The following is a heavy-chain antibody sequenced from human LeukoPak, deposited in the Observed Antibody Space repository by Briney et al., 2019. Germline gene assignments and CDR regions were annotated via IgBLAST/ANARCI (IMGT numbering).Heavy chain of an antibody. CDR2: ISSSSSYI. J-gene: IGHJ3*02. V-gene: IGHV3-21*04. CDR3: AKTGGYYDSSGLNAFDI. Sequence: GGSLRLSCAASGFTFSSYSMNWVRQAPGKGLEWVSPISSSSSYIYYADSVKGRFTISRDNAKNSLYLQMNSLRAEDTAVYYCAKTGGYYDSSGLNAFDIWGQGTMVTVSS. CDR1: GFTFSSYS. D-gene: IGHD3-22*01.